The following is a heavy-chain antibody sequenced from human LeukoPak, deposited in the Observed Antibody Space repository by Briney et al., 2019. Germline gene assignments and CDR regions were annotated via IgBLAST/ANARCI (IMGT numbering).Heavy chain of an antibody. D-gene: IGHD1-1*01. V-gene: IGHV1-58*02. Sequence: ASVKVSCKASGFTFTSSAMQWVRQARGQRLEWIGWIVVGSGNTNYAQKFQERVTITRDMSTSTAYMELSSLRSEDTPVYYCAATGTLTPYFDYWGQGTLVTVSS. CDR3: AATGTLTPYFDY. J-gene: IGHJ4*02. CDR1: GFTFTSSA. CDR2: IVVGSGNT.